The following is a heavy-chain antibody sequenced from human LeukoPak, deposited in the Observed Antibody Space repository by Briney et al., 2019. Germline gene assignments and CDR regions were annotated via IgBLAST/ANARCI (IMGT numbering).Heavy chain of an antibody. CDR3: ARSTTVPANFDY. CDR1: GFTFSSYW. Sequence: GGSLRLSCAASGFTFSSYWMSWIRQAPGKGLEWVANIKQDGSEKYYADSVKGRFTISRDNSKNTLYLQMNSLRAEDTAVYYCARSTTVPANFDYWGQGTLVTVSS. D-gene: IGHD1-1*01. CDR2: IKQDGSEK. V-gene: IGHV3-7*01. J-gene: IGHJ4*02.